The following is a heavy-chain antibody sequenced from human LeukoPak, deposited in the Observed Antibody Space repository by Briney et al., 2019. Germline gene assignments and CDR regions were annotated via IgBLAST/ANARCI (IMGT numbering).Heavy chain of an antibody. CDR3: ASHGAAAGNLRYYYYYMDV. Sequence: GGSLRLSCAASGFTFSSYSMNWVRQAPGKGLEWVANIKQDGSEKYYVDSVKGRFTISRDNAKNSLYLQMNSLRAEDTAVYYCASHGAAAGNLRYYYYYMDVWGKGTMVTVSS. V-gene: IGHV3-7*01. D-gene: IGHD6-13*01. CDR1: GFTFSSYS. CDR2: IKQDGSEK. J-gene: IGHJ6*03.